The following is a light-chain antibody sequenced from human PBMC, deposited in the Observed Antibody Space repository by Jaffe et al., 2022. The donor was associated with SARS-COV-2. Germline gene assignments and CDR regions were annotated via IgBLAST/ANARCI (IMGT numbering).Light chain of an antibody. Sequence: QSALTQPASVSGSPGQWITISCTGTSTDVGSYNFVSWYQQHPDKAPKLMIYEVNKRPSGVSNRFSGSKSGNTASLTISGLQAEDEGYYYCSSYTGPNTIFGTGTQVTVL. CDR1: STDVGSYNF. V-gene: IGLV2-23*02. CDR2: EVN. CDR3: SSYTGPNTI. J-gene: IGLJ1*01.